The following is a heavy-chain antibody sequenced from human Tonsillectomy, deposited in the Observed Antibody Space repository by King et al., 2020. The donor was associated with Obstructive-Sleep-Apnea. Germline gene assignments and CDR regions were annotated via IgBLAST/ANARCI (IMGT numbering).Heavy chain of an antibody. CDR3: ARDGPVVVPAAMPGFNWFDP. Sequence: ESGGGVVQPGRSLRLSCAASGFPFSTYAMYWVRQAPGKGLEWVAVISYDGSNKYYADSVKGRFTISRDNSKNTLYLQMNSLRAEDTAVYYCARDGPVVVPAAMPGFNWFDPWGQGTLVIVSS. CDR1: GFPFSTYA. CDR2: ISYDGSNK. V-gene: IGHV3-30-3*01. D-gene: IGHD2-2*01. J-gene: IGHJ5*02.